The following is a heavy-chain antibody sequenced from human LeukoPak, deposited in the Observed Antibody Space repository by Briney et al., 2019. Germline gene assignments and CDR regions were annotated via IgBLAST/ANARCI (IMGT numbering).Heavy chain of an antibody. CDR1: GLTFSSYA. V-gene: IGHV3-23*01. Sequence: GGSLSLSCAVSGLTFSSYAMSWVRQAPGKGLEWVSSISGSGGSTYYADSVKGRFTISRDNSKNTLYLQMNSLRAEDTAVYYCAKGFFRARFGEIFDYWGQGTLVTVSS. CDR3: AKGFFRARFGEIFDY. CDR2: ISGSGGST. D-gene: IGHD3-10*01. J-gene: IGHJ4*02.